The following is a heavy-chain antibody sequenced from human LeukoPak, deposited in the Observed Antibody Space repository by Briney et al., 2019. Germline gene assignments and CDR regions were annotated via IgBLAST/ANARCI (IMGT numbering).Heavy chain of an antibody. V-gene: IGHV3-23*01. CDR3: ASPPYSSSWDYYYYGMDV. J-gene: IGHJ6*02. Sequence: PGGSLRLSCAASGFTFSSYAMSWVRQAPGKGLEWVSAISGSGGSTYYADSVKGRFTISRDNSKNTLYLQMNSLRAEDTAVYYCASPPYSSSWDYYYYGMDVWGQGTTVTVSS. D-gene: IGHD6-13*01. CDR1: GFTFSSYA. CDR2: ISGSGGST.